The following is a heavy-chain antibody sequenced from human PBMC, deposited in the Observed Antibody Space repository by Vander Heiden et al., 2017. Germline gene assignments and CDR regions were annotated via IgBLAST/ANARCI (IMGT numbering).Heavy chain of an antibody. V-gene: IGHV3-64D*06. CDR2: ISTTGRSL. J-gene: IGHJ3*01. CDR1: FGNYA. D-gene: IGHD5-18*01. CDR3: VKTRGLSYGLSGGAAFDV. Sequence: FGNYAMHWVRQAPGKALDYVSGISTTGRSLSYSDSVKGRFTFSRDNSRNTLYLELRSLRDEDTALYSCVKTRGLSYGLSGGAAFDVWGQGTMVTVSS.